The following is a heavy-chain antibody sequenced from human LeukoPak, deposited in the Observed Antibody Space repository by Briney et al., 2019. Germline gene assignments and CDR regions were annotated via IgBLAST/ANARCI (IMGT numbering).Heavy chain of an antibody. CDR1: GGSISSYY. J-gene: IGHJ6*03. CDR2: IYYSGST. D-gene: IGHD1-26*01. CDR3: ARHVHGSYFEGGCYYMDV. V-gene: IGHV4-39*01. Sequence: SETLSLTCSVSGGSISSYYWGWIRQPPGKGLEWIGSIYYSGSTYYNPSLKSRVTISVDTSKNQFSLKLSSVTAADTAVYYCARHVHGSYFEGGCYYMDVWGKGTTVTVSS.